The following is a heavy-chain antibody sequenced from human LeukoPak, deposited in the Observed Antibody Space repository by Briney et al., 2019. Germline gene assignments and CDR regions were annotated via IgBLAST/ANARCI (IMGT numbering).Heavy chain of an antibody. D-gene: IGHD3-22*01. CDR1: GGSISSGDYY. CDR3: ARHYYDSSAYFNY. CDR2: IYYSGST. Sequence: SETLSLTCTVSGGSISSGDYYWSWIRQPPGKGLEWIGYIYYSGSTYYNPSLKSRVTISVDTSKNQFSLKLSSVTAADTAVYYCARHYYDSSAYFNYWGQGTLVTVSS. V-gene: IGHV4-30-4*01. J-gene: IGHJ4*02.